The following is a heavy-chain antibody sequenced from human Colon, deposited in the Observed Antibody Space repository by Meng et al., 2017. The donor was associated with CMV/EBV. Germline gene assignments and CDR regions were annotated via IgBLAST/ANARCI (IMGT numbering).Heavy chain of an antibody. J-gene: IGHJ6*02. D-gene: IGHD3-22*01. Sequence: QDQLVQSGAEVKEPGASVHVSCKPSGYRFTSYGFGWVRQAPGQGLEWMGWINTYNGLTTYAQNFQGRVTMTTDTSTSTAYMELRTLRSEDTAVYFCARGKIVTDTLYYGLDVWGQGTTVTVSS. CDR3: ARGKIVTDTLYYGLDV. CDR2: INTYNGLT. CDR1: GYRFTSYG. V-gene: IGHV1-18*01.